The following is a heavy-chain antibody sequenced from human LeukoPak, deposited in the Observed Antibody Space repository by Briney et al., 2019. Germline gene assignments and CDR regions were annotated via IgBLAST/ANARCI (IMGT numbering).Heavy chain of an antibody. CDR3: SKKRPNRARYLLY. CDR1: GPPFSTYG. Sequence: ASVKVSYSPLGPPFSTYGLTSLDGAPGQELEWMGWISAYNGNTNYAQKLQGRVTLTTDTSTSPAYMELRSLSSDDTAVYFCSKKRPNRARYLLYWGQGTLVTVSS. D-gene: IGHD1-1*01. J-gene: IGHJ4*02. CDR2: ISAYNGNT. V-gene: IGHV1-18*01.